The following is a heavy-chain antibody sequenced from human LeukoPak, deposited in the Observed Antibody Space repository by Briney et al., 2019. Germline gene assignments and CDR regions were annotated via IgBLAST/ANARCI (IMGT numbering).Heavy chain of an antibody. CDR2: IYHSGAT. Sequence: SETLSLTCAVSGGSISSSSSNCWTWVRQPPGKGLEWIGEIYHSGATDYNPSLKSRVTMLLDKSKNQFSLNLNSVTAADTAVYYCARNGGNSDFDYWGQGTLVTVSS. CDR3: ARNGGNSDFDY. D-gene: IGHD4-23*01. CDR1: GGSISSSSSNC. V-gene: IGHV4-4*02. J-gene: IGHJ4*02.